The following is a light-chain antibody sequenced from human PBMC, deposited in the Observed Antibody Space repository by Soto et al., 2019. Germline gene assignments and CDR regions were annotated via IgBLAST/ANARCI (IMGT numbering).Light chain of an antibody. CDR1: QSGSSN. Sequence: EIVMTQSPATLSVSPGERATLSCRASQSGSSNLAWYQQKPGQAPRLLIYDASTRATHIPARFSGSGSGTEFTLTISSLQSEDFAVYYCQQYNNWPRTFGQGTKVEIK. CDR3: QQYNNWPRT. V-gene: IGKV3-15*01. J-gene: IGKJ1*01. CDR2: DAS.